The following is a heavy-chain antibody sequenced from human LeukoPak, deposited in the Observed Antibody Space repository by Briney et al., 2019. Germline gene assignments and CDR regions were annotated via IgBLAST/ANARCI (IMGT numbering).Heavy chain of an antibody. CDR3: ARTWERGLDP. CDR1: GFIFGDHA. D-gene: IGHD1-26*01. Sequence: PGGSLRLSCTASGFIFGDHAMTWLRQAPGKGLEWVAFIRSKANGETTEYAAAVSGRFTVSRDDSKSVAYLHMNSLKTNDTGVYYCARTWERGLDPWGQGILVTVSS. CDR2: IRSKANGETT. J-gene: IGHJ5*02. V-gene: IGHV3-49*03.